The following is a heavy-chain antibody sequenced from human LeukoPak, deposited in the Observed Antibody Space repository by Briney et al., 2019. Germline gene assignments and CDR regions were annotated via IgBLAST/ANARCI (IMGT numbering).Heavy chain of an antibody. D-gene: IGHD2-15*01. CDR3: ARGRTYCSGGSCYSSWFDP. CDR2: MNPNSGNT. Sequence: ASVKVSCKASGYTFTSYDINWVRQATGQGLEWMGWMNPNSGNTGYAQKFQGRVTMTRNTSISTAYMELSSLRSEDTAVYYCARGRTYCSGGSCYSSWFDPWGQGTLVTVSP. CDR1: GYTFTSYD. V-gene: IGHV1-8*01. J-gene: IGHJ5*02.